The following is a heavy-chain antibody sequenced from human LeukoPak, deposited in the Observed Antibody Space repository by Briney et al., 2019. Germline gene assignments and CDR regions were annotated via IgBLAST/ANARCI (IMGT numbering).Heavy chain of an antibody. CDR1: GYTFTSYD. Sequence: GASVKVSCKASGYTFTSYDINWVRQATGQGLEWMGWMNPNSGNTGYAQKFQGRVTMTRNTSISTAYMELSSLRSEDTAVYYCARDTAMVTSSSPVRYYYYYYGMDVWGQGTTVTVSS. CDR3: ARDTAMVTSSSPVRYYYYYYGMDV. D-gene: IGHD5-18*01. CDR2: MNPNSGNT. J-gene: IGHJ6*02. V-gene: IGHV1-8*01.